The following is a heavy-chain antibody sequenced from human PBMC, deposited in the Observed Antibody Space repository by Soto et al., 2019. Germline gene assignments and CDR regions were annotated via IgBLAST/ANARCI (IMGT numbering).Heavy chain of an antibody. CDR3: ATRPYSSGWFRPYYYYYGMDV. Sequence: ASVKVSCKASGYTFTSYGISWVRQAPGQGLEWMGWISAYNGNTNYAQKLQGRVTMTTDTSTSTAYMELRSLRSDDTAVYYCATRPYSSGWFRPYYYYYGMDVWGQGTTVTVSS. CDR2: ISAYNGNT. CDR1: GYTFTSYG. D-gene: IGHD6-19*01. J-gene: IGHJ6*02. V-gene: IGHV1-18*04.